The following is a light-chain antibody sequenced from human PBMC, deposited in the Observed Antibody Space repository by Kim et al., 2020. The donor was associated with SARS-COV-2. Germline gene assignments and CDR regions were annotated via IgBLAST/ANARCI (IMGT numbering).Light chain of an antibody. V-gene: IGLV1-40*01. Sequence: QRVTISCTGRSSNIGAGYDVHWYQQLPGTAPNLLIYHNNNRPSGVPDRFSGSKSGTSASLAITGLQAEDEADYYCQSYDSSLSGWVFGGGTQLTVL. CDR1: SSNIGAGYD. CDR2: HNN. CDR3: QSYDSSLSGWV. J-gene: IGLJ3*02.